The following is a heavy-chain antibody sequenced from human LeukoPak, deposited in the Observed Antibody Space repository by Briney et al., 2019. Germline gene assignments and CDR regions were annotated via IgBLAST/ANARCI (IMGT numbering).Heavy chain of an antibody. V-gene: IGHV1-2*02. CDR2: INPNSGGT. J-gene: IGHJ5*02. D-gene: IGHD6-13*01. CDR3: ARGGAAARGFDP. CDR1: GYTFSGYY. Sequence: ASVKVSCKDSGYTFSGYYMHWVRQAPGQGLEWMGWINPNSGGTNYAQKFQGRVTMTRDTSISTAYMELSRLRSDDTAVYYCARGGAAARGFDPWGQGTLVTVSS.